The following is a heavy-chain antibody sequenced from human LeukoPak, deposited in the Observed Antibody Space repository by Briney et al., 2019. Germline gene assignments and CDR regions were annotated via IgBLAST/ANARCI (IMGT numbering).Heavy chain of an antibody. V-gene: IGHV4-34*01. J-gene: IGHJ5*02. CDR1: GGSFSGYY. D-gene: IGHD3-3*01. CDR3: ARLEYWFDP. Sequence: SETLSLTCAVYGGSFSGYYWSWIRQPPGKGLEWIGEINHSGSTNYNPSLKSRVTISVDTSKNQFSLKLSSVTAADTAVYYCARLEYWFDPWGQGTLVTVSS. CDR2: INHSGST.